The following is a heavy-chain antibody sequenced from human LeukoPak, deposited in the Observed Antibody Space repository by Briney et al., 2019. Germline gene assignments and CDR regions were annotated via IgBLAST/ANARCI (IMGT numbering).Heavy chain of an antibody. D-gene: IGHD5-24*01. CDR1: GFTFSNFV. CDR3: ARVRSERDYYNLDV. CDR2: ITSTSSYI. Sequence: GSLRLSCAVSGFTFSNFVMNWVRQAPGKGLEWVSSITSTSSYIYYADSVKGRFTISRDNAKNSLYLQMNSLRAEDTAVYYCARVRSERDYYNLDVWGQGTTVTVSS. J-gene: IGHJ6*02. V-gene: IGHV3-21*01.